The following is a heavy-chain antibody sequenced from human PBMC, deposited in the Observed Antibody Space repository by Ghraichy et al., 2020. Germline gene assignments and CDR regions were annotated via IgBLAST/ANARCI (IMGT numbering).Heavy chain of an antibody. CDR1: GGSISSSSYY. V-gene: IGHV4-39*01. Sequence: TLSLTCTVSGGSISSSSYYWGWIRQPPGKGLEWIGSIYYSGSTYYNPSLKSRVTISVDTSKNQFSLKLSSVTAADTAVYYCARPSSTTTDGYYGMDVWGQGTTVTVSS. CDR2: IYYSGST. D-gene: IGHD2-2*01. CDR3: ARPSSTTTDGYYGMDV. J-gene: IGHJ6*02.